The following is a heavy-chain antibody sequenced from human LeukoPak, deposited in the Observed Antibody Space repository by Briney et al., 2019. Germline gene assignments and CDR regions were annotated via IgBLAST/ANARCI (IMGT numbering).Heavy chain of an antibody. J-gene: IGHJ4*02. Sequence: PSETLSLTCTVSGGSISSYYWSWIRQPPGKGLEWIGYIYYSGSTNYNPSLKSRVTISVDTSKNQFSLKLSSVTAADTAVYYCARLGHYYDSSGFDYWGQGTLVTVSS. CDR3: ARLGHYYDSSGFDY. V-gene: IGHV4-59*08. CDR1: GGSISSYY. D-gene: IGHD3-22*01. CDR2: IYYSGST.